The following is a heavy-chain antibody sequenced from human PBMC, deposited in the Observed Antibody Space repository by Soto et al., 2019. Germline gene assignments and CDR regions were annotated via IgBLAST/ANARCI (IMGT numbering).Heavy chain of an antibody. CDR1: GFTFSSYW. V-gene: IGHV3-7*03. CDR3: ARYSSGWEFDY. D-gene: IGHD6-19*01. Sequence: EVQLVESGGGLVQPGGSLRLSCAASGFTFSSYWMSWVRQAPGKGLEWVANIKQDGSEKYYVDSVKGRFTISRDNAKNSLYLQMNSLRAEDTAVYYRARYSSGWEFDYWGQGTLVTVSS. J-gene: IGHJ4*02. CDR2: IKQDGSEK.